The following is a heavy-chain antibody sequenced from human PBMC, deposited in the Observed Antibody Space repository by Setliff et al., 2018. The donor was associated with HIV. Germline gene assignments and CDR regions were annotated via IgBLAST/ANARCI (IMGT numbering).Heavy chain of an antibody. D-gene: IGHD3-10*01. J-gene: IGHJ4*02. CDR1: GYTFTDYY. CDR3: ARDLASTRTLYYYGSGSFDY. V-gene: IGHV1-2*02. CDR2: INPNSGAT. Sequence: ASVKVSCKASGYTFTDYYIHWVRQAPGQGLEWMGWINPNSGATTYAQKFQGRVTRTSDTFISTAYMELSRLRSDDTAVYFCARDLASTRTLYYYGSGSFDYWGQGTLVTVSS.